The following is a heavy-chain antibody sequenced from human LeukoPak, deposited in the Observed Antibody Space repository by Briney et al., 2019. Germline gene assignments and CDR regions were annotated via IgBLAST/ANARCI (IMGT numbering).Heavy chain of an antibody. D-gene: IGHD4-23*01. Sequence: PSETLSLTCTVSGGSISSGDYYWRWIRQPPGKGLAWIGYIYYSGSTYYNPSLKSRVTISVDTSKNQFSLKLSSVTAADTAVYYCARGSPVVTHFDYWGQGTLVTVSS. V-gene: IGHV4-30-4*01. CDR3: ARGSPVVTHFDY. J-gene: IGHJ4*02. CDR1: GGSISSGDYY. CDR2: IYYSGST.